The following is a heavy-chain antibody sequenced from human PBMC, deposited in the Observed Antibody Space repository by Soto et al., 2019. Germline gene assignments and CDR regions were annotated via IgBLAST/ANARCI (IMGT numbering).Heavy chain of an antibody. CDR3: AKAYNGDYANWFDP. CDR2: ISWNSGSI. Sequence: GGSLRLSCAASGFTFDDYAMHWVRQAPGKGLEWVSGISWNSGSIGYADSVKGRFTISRDNAKNSLYLQMNSLRAEDTALYYCAKAYNGDYANWFDPWGKGTLVTVSS. D-gene: IGHD4-17*01. J-gene: IGHJ5*02. CDR1: GFTFDDYA. V-gene: IGHV3-9*01.